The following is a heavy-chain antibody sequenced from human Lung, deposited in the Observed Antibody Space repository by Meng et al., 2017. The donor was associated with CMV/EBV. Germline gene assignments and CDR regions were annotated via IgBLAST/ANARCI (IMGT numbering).Heavy chain of an antibody. CDR3: VRGTLRFLEWFEGGWFDP. J-gene: IGHJ5*02. D-gene: IGHD3-3*01. CDR1: GYAFTTYW. V-gene: IGHV5-51*01. CDR2: INPADSNT. Sequence: GESXKISCKTSGYAFTTYWVGWVRQKPGKGLEWMGIINPADSNTRYSPSFQGQVTISADKSTSIAYLQWSSLRASDTAMYYCVRGTLRFLEWFEGGWFDPWGQGTPVTVSS.